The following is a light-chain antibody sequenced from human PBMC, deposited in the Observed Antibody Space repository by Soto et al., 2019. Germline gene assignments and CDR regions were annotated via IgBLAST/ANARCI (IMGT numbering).Light chain of an antibody. V-gene: IGKV1-39*01. CDR3: QQSASTPQT. CDR2: VAS. CDR1: QSVRTY. J-gene: IGKJ4*01. Sequence: DIQMTRSPSSLSASVGDRVTITCRASQSVRTYASWYQHKDGKAAKLLINVASTLQSGVASTFSGSGSGTDFTLAISSLQPEDFATYYCQQSASTPQTVGGGTKVDIK.